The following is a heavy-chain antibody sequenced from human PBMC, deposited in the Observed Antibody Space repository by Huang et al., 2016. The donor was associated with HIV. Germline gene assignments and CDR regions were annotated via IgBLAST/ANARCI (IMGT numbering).Heavy chain of an antibody. CDR2: INSDGSST. V-gene: IGHV3-74*01. Sequence: EVQLVESGGGLVQPGGSLRLSCAASGFSISSYWMHWVRQAPGKGLLWVSRINSDGSSTSYADSVKGRFTSSRDNAKNTLYLQMNRLRAEDTAVYYCARDPRIQSWLNFFDYWGQGTLVSVSS. CDR3: ARDPRIQSWLNFFDY. J-gene: IGHJ4*02. CDR1: GFSISSYW. D-gene: IGHD3-22*01.